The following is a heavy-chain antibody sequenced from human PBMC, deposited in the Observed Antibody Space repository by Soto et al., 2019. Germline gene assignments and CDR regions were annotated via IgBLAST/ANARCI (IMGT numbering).Heavy chain of an antibody. CDR1: GGTFSSYA. J-gene: IGHJ6*02. CDR2: IIPIFGTA. CDR3: AGRYGGGAGGYYYGMDV. Sequence: QVQLVQSGAEVKKPGSSVKVSCKASGGTFSSYAISWVRQAPGQGLEWMGGIIPIFGTANYAQKFQGRVTITADESTSTGYMELGSLRSEDTAVYYCAGRYGGGAGGYYYGMDVWGQGTTVTVSS. D-gene: IGHD6-19*01. V-gene: IGHV1-69*12.